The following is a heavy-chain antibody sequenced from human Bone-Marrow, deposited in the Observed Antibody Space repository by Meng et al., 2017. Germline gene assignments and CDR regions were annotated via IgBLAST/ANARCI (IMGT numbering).Heavy chain of an antibody. V-gene: IGHV4-34*01. D-gene: IGHD3-10*01. CDR2: INHSGST. J-gene: IGHJ3*02. Sequence: SETLSLTCAVYGGSFSGYYWSWIRQLPGKGLEWFGEINHSGSTNYNPSLKSRVTISVDTCKNQFSLKLSSVTAANTAVYYCARGINLLWFGELSYAIEIWGQGTMVTVSS. CDR3: ARGINLLWFGELSYAIEI. CDR1: GGSFSGYY.